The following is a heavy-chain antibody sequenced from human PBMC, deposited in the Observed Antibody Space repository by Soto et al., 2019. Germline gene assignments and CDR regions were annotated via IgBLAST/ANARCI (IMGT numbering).Heavy chain of an antibody. D-gene: IGHD2-15*01. V-gene: IGHV3-53*01. CDR2: IYSVGNR. CDR3: ARDYSSTLSNPFDY. Sequence: GGSLRLSCAVSGFTVSNNYMSWVRQAPGKGPEWVAVIYSVGNRYYADSVKGRFSVSRDSAKNTLYLQMDNLRAEDTAVYYCARDYSSTLSNPFDYWGQGTWVTVSS. CDR1: GFTVSNNY. J-gene: IGHJ4*02.